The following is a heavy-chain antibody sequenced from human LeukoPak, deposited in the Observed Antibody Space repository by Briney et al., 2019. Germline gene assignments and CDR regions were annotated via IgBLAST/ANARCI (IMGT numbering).Heavy chain of an antibody. D-gene: IGHD6-19*01. V-gene: IGHV3-74*03. CDR1: GFTFSNSW. CDR3: ATGDSGWYNY. CDR2: IKSDGSYI. Sequence: GGSLRLSCAASGFTFSNSWMHWVRQGPGKGPVWVSRIKSDGSYITYADSVKGRFIISRDDAENTLYLQMNSLRVDDTAVYYCATGDSGWYNYWGQGTLVTVSA. J-gene: IGHJ4*02.